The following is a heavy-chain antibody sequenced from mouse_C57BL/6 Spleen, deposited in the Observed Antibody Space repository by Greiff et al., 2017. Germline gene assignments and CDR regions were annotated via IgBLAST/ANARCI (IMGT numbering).Heavy chain of an antibody. CDR2: IYPGSGNT. CDR1: GYSFTSYY. D-gene: IGHD2-4*01. CDR3: ASSDYDPYYFDY. V-gene: IGHV1-66*01. Sequence: QVQLQQSGPELVKPGASVQISCKASGYSFTSYYIHWVKQRPGQGLEWIGWIYPGSGNTKYNQKFKGKATLTVDTSSSTAYMPLSSLTSANSAVYYCASSDYDPYYFDYWGQGTTLTVSS. J-gene: IGHJ2*01.